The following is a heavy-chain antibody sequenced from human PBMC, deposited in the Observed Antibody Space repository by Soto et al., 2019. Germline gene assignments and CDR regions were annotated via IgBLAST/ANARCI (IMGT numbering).Heavy chain of an antibody. Sequence: QVQLQESGPGLVKASQTLSLTCNVSGGSISSGGYYWTWIRQHPGKGLEWIGNIHHSGSTFYNPSLKRRVSIPVDTSKNQFSRKRSSVAAADAAVYFCVRGVLSWGQGTLVTVSS. D-gene: IGHD3-10*01. J-gene: IGHJ1*01. V-gene: IGHV4-31*03. CDR2: IHHSGST. CDR1: GGSISSGGYY. CDR3: VRGVLS.